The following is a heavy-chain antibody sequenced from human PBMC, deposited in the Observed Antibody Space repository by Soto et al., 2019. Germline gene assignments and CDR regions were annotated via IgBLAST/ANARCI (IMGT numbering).Heavy chain of an antibody. CDR1: GGSISSYY. Sequence: QVQLQESGPGLVKPSETLSLTCTVSGGSISSYYWSWIRQPPGKGLEWIGYIYYSGSTNYNPSLKSRVSRSADTSKNQFPLKLSPVTAADTAVYYCASQVPGPYGSGSYFDYWGQGTLVTVSS. V-gene: IGHV4-59*08. CDR3: ASQVPGPYGSGSYFDY. CDR2: IYYSGST. J-gene: IGHJ4*02. D-gene: IGHD3-10*01.